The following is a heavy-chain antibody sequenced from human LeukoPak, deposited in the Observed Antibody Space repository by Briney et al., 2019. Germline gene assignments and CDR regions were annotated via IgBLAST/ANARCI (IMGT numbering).Heavy chain of an antibody. D-gene: IGHD6-13*01. CDR2: MNPNSGNT. J-gene: IGHJ5*02. CDR3: ARGPSRRAGRVPNWFDP. CDR1: GYTFTSYD. V-gene: IGHV1-8*01. Sequence: GASVKVSCKASGYTFTSYDINWVRQATGQGLKWMGWMNPNSGNTGYAQKFQGRVTMTRNTSISTAYMELSSLRSEDTAVYYCARGPSRRAGRVPNWFDPWGQGTLVTVSS.